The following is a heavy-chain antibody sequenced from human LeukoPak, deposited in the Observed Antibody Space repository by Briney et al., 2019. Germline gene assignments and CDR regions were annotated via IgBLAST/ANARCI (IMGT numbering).Heavy chain of an antibody. Sequence: PSETLSLTCTVSGGSISSSSYYWGWIHQPPGKGLEWIGSIHYSGNTYSNPSLKSRVTIAVEKSKNQFSLKLSSVTAADTAVYYCATGGENYNYFEYWGQGTLVTVSS. CDR1: GGSISSSSYY. J-gene: IGHJ4*02. CDR2: IHYSGNT. CDR3: ATGGENYNYFEY. V-gene: IGHV4-39*01. D-gene: IGHD1-7*01.